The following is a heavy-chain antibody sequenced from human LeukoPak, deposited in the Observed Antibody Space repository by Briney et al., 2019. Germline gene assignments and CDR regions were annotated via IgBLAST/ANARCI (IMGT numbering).Heavy chain of an antibody. CDR2: INPGGDNT. CDR1: GYTFTNYY. V-gene: IGHV1-46*01. J-gene: IGHJ3*02. D-gene: IGHD5-24*01. Sequence: ASVKVSCKASGYTFTNYYIHWVRQAPGQGLEWKGLINPGGDNTNYAQNFQGRVTMTRDTSASTVYMELSSLRSEDTAIYYCARIRDGYNDAYDIWGQGTVVTVPS. CDR3: ARIRDGYNDAYDI.